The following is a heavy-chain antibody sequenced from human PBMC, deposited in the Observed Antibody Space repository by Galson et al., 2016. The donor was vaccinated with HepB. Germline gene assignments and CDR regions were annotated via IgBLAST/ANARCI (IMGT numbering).Heavy chain of an antibody. CDR2: IYQSGTT. V-gene: IGHV4-4*02. D-gene: IGHD4-17*01. J-gene: IGHJ4*02. Sequence: SETLSLTCVVSGHSISSAYWWSWVRQPPGKGLEWIGEIYQSGTTNYNPSLAGRVTISVDKAKNQLSLSLTSLTAADTAVYYFASKYTVLDYWGQGTLATVSS. CDR1: GHSISSAYW. CDR3: ASKYTVLDY.